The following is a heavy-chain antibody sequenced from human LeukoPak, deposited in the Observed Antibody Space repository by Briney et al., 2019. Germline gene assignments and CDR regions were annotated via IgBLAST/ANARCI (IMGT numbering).Heavy chain of an antibody. CDR3: ARERGRAVAGTSNYYYGMDV. CDR1: GFTVSSNY. Sequence: HPGGSLRLSCAASGFTVSSNYMSWVRQAPGKGLEWVSVIYSGGSTYYADSVKGRFTISRHNSKNTLYLQMNSLRAEDTAVYYCARERGRAVAGTSNYYYGMDVWGQGTTVTVSS. D-gene: IGHD6-19*01. J-gene: IGHJ6*02. V-gene: IGHV3-53*04. CDR2: IYSGGST.